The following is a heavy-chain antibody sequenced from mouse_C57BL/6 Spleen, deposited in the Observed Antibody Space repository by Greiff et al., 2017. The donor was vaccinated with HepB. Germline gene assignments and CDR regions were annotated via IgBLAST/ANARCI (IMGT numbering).Heavy chain of an antibody. CDR1: GYTFTEYT. D-gene: IGHD2-2*01. CDR2: FYPGSGSI. J-gene: IGHJ3*01. CDR3: ARHEVGGYPAWFAY. V-gene: IGHV1-62-2*01. Sequence: VNVVESGAELVKPGASVKLSCKASGYTFTEYTIHWVKQRSGQGLEWIGWFYPGSGSIKYNEKFKDKATLTADKSSSTVYMELSRLTSEDSAVYFCARHEVGGYPAWFAYWGQGTLVTVSA.